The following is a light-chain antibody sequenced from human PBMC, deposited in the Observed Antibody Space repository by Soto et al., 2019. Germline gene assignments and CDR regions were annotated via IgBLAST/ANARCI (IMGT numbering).Light chain of an antibody. J-gene: IGLJ2*01. CDR1: SSDVGGGYNY. V-gene: IGLV2-8*01. Sequence: QLVLTQPPSASGSPGQSVTISCTGTSSDVGGGYNYVSWYQHHPGKVPKLMIYEVSKRPSGVPDRFYGSKSGNTASLTVSGLQAEDEADYFCSSYAGNNNLIFGGGTKLTVL. CDR3: SSYAGNNNLI. CDR2: EVS.